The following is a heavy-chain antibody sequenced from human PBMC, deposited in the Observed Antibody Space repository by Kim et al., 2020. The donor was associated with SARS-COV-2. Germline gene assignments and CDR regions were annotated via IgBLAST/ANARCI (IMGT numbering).Heavy chain of an antibody. Sequence: SETLSLTCTVSGGSISSSSYYWGWIRQPPGKGLEWIGSIYYSGSTYYNPSLKSRVTISVDTSKNQFSLKLSSVTAADTAVYYCARWGRDASKRYYYYGMDVWGQGTTVTVSS. CDR3: ARWGRDASKRYYYYGMDV. CDR1: GGSISSSSYY. J-gene: IGHJ6*02. CDR2: IYYSGST. D-gene: IGHD7-27*01. V-gene: IGHV4-39*01.